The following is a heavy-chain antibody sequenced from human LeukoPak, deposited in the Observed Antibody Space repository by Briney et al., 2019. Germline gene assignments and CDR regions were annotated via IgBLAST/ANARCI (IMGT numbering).Heavy chain of an antibody. CDR3: ARARRTSCYNDY. CDR2: ISSSSSTI. CDR1: GFTFSSYS. D-gene: IGHD2-2*02. Sequence: QPGGSLRLSCAASGFTFSSYSMNWVRQAPGKGLEWASYISSSSSTIYYADSVKGRFTISRDNAKNSLYLQMNSLRAEDTAVYYCARARRTSCYNDYWGQGTLVTVSS. J-gene: IGHJ4*02. V-gene: IGHV3-48*01.